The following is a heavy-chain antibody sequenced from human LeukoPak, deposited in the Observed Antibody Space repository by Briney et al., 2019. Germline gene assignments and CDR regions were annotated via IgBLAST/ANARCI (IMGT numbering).Heavy chain of an antibody. V-gene: IGHV1-69*04. CDR2: IIPILGRA. D-gene: IGHD1-26*01. CDR3: ARDDWYSGSLFED. J-gene: IGHJ4*02. CDR1: GGTFSSSA. Sequence: ASVKVSCKASGGTFSSSAINWVRQATGQGLEWMGRIIPILGRASYAQRLQGRVSITADKSTRTANMELSSLRSEDTAVYYCARDDWYSGSLFEDWGQGTLVTVSS.